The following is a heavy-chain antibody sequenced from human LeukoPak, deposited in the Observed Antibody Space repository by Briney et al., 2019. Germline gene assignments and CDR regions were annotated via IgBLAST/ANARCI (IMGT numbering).Heavy chain of an antibody. CDR2: ISYDGSNK. CDR3: ARDSTVVTPGLFDY. Sequence: GGSLRLSCAASGFTSSSYAMHWVRQAPGKGLEWVAVISYDGSNKYYADSVKGRFTISRDNSKNTLYLQMNSLRAEDTAVYYCARDSTVVTPGLFDYWGQGTLVTVSS. V-gene: IGHV3-30-3*01. CDR1: GFTSSSYA. J-gene: IGHJ4*02. D-gene: IGHD4-23*01.